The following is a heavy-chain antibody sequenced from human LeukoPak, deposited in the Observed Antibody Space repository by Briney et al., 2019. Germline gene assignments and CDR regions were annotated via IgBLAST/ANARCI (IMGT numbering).Heavy chain of an antibody. J-gene: IGHJ3*02. CDR3: ATETEHSNYDAFDI. Sequence: PGGSLRLSCAASGFTFSSYEMNWVRQAPGKGLEWVSYISGGGTTIFYADSVKGRFTISRDNAKNSLYLHMNSLSAEDTALYFWATETEHSNYDAFDIWGQGTLVTVSS. V-gene: IGHV3-48*03. CDR1: GFTFSSYE. CDR2: ISGGGTTI. D-gene: IGHD4-11*01.